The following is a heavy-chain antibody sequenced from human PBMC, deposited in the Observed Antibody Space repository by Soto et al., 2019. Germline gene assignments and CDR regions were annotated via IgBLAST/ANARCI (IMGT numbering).Heavy chain of an antibody. Sequence: QIQLVQSGAEVKKPGTSVKVSCKASGYTFTSYGICWVRQAPGLGLEWMGWINPYSGHTNYAQNFQDRATLTTDTSTNTAYMELKSLRSDDTAVYLCARGQVVNFDNWFDPWGQGTLVTVSS. V-gene: IGHV1-18*04. D-gene: IGHD3-22*01. CDR3: ARGQVVNFDNWFDP. J-gene: IGHJ5*02. CDR1: GYTFTSYG. CDR2: INPYSGHT.